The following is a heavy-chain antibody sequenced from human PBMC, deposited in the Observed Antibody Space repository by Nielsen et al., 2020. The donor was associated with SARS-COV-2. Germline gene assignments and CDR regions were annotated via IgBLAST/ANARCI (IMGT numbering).Heavy chain of an antibody. J-gene: IGHJ4*02. CDR3: ARVTVTYEIDY. Sequence: SETLSLTCTVSGGSISSGDSYWSWIRQPPGKGLEWIGYIYYSGSTYYNPSLKSRVTISVDTSKNQFSLKLSSVTAADTAVYYCARVTVTYEIDYWGQGTLVTVSS. CDR2: IYYSGST. CDR1: GGSISSGDSY. D-gene: IGHD4-17*01. V-gene: IGHV4-30-4*01.